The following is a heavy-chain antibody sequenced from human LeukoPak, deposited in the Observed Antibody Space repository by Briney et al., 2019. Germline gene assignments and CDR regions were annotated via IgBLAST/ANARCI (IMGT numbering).Heavy chain of an antibody. CDR3: ARDRVEMLV. V-gene: IGHV4-61*08. CDR2: IYYSGST. CDR1: GGSISSGGYY. Sequence: SETLSLTCTVSGGSISSGGYYWSWIRQPPGKGLEWIGYIYYSGSTNYNPSLKSRVTISVDTSKNQFSLKLSSVTAADTAVYYCARDRVEMLVWGQGTTVTVSS. D-gene: IGHD5-24*01. J-gene: IGHJ6*02.